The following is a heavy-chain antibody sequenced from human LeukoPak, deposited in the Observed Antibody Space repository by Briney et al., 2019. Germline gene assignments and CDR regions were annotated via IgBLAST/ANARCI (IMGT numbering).Heavy chain of an antibody. CDR1: GYDFNGYY. CDR3: GRVLDYVGTSFRPPEKYYYYYIDV. J-gene: IGHJ6*03. V-gene: IGHV1-2*02. Sequence: ASVKVSCKAPGYDFNGYYIHWVRQTPGQGLEWMGWIKPKSGGTGYAEEFQGRVTMTSDRSVTTAYLEVRRLRSDDTAVYYCGRVLDYVGTSFRPPEKYYYYYIDVWGPGTTVAVSS. D-gene: IGHD3-16*01. CDR2: IKPKSGGT.